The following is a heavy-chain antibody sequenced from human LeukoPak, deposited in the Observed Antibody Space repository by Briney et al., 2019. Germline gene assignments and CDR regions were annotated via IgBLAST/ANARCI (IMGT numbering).Heavy chain of an antibody. CDR3: ARGSSSSFSVY. D-gene: IGHD6-6*01. Sequence: ASVKVSCKASGYTFTGYFMHWVRQAPGQGLEWMGWINCNSGGTKYPQKFQGRVSMTRDTSINTAYLELSSLRSDDTAVYYCARGSSSSFSVYWGQGTLVTVSS. J-gene: IGHJ4*02. CDR2: INCNSGGT. CDR1: GYTFTGYF. V-gene: IGHV1-2*02.